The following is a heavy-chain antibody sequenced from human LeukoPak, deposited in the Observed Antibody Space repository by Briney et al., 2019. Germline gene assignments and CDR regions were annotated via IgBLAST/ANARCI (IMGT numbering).Heavy chain of an antibody. CDR3: VRDGDFWSGYGFDY. J-gene: IGHJ4*02. V-gene: IGHV3-30-3*01. D-gene: IGHD3-3*01. Sequence: PGGSLRLSCAASGFTFSNYAMPWVRQAPGWGLEGVAVISHDGSNKHYTGSVKGRFTISRDNSRDTLDVQTNSLRAEDTAVYYCVRDGDFWSGYGFDYWGQGTLVAVSS. CDR2: ISHDGSNK. CDR1: GFTFSNYA.